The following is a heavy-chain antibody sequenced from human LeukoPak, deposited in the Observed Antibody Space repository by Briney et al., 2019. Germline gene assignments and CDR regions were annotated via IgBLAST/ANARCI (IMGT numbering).Heavy chain of an antibody. CDR3: ATYYDSSGYKLDY. CDR1: GGSISSNNW. V-gene: IGHV4-4*02. CDR2: IYHSGST. Sequence: PSETLSLTCAVSGGSISSNNWWSWVRQPPGKGLEWIGEIYHSGSTNYNPSLKSRVTISVDKSKNQFSRKLSSVTAADTAVYYCATYYDSSGYKLDYWGQGTLVTVSS. J-gene: IGHJ4*02. D-gene: IGHD3-22*01.